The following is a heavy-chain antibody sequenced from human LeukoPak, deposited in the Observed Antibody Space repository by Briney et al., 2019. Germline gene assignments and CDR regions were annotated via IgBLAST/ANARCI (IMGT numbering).Heavy chain of an antibody. Sequence: GASVKVSCKASGYTFTGYYMHWVRQAPGQGLEWMGIINPSGGSTSYAQKFQGRVTMTRDMSTSTVYMELSSLRSEDTGVYYCASSEAAPGPQQGYYFDYWGQGTLVTVSS. D-gene: IGHD1-1*01. CDR3: ASSEAAPGPQQGYYFDY. J-gene: IGHJ4*02. V-gene: IGHV1-46*01. CDR1: GYTFTGYY. CDR2: INPSGGST.